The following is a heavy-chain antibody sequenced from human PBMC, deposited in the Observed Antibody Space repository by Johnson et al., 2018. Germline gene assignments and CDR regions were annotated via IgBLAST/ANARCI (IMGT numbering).Heavy chain of an antibody. Sequence: QVQLVQSGGGVVQPGRSLRLSCAASGFTFSSAAIHWVRQAPGKGLEWVAVVSYDGSTKYYVDSVKGRFTTSRDNSKNTLYLQMNSLRADETAVYYCARGLGFGSGWSDAFDVWGHGTMVTVSS. CDR2: VSYDGSTK. V-gene: IGHV3-30-3*01. J-gene: IGHJ3*01. D-gene: IGHD6-19*01. CDR3: ARGLGFGSGWSDAFDV. CDR1: GFTFSSAA.